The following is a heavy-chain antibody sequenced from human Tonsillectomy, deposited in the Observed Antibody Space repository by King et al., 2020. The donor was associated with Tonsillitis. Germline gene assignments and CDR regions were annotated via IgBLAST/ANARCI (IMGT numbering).Heavy chain of an antibody. D-gene: IGHD3-16*01. CDR1: GFTVSDNH. CDR2: IYSGGST. J-gene: IGHJ3*02. Sequence: VQLVESGGGLVQPGGSLRLSCAVSGFTVSDNHLSWVRRAPGKGLEWVSAIYSGGSTYYADSVKDRFTISRDNSKNMMYLQMNSLRAEDTAVYYCATETPLRGNDAFDIWGQGTMVTVSS. V-gene: IGHV3-66*01. CDR3: ATETPLRGNDAFDI.